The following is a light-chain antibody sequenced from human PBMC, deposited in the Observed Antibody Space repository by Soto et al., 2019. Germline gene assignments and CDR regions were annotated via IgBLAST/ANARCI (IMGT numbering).Light chain of an antibody. J-gene: IGKJ4*01. V-gene: IGKV3-20*01. CDR2: GAS. Sequence: EIVLSQSPGTLSLSPGERATLSCRASQSVSGSSLAWYQQKPGQAPRLLIYGASSRATDIPDRFSGSGSGTDFTLTISRLEREDFAVYFCQQYGSLLTFGGGTKVEIK. CDR1: QSVSGSS. CDR3: QQYGSLLT.